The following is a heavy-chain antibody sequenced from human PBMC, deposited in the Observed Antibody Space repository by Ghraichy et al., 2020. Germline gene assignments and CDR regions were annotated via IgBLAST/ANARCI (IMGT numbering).Heavy chain of an antibody. CDR1: GGSFSGYY. D-gene: IGHD3-16*01. J-gene: IGHJ5*02. CDR2: INHSGST. V-gene: IGHV4-34*01. CDR3: ARGAPLGLNWFDP. Sequence: SETLSLTCAVYGGSFSGYYWSWIRQPPGKGLEWIGEINHSGSTNYNPSLKSRVTISVDTSKSQFSLKLSSVTAADTAVYYCARGAPLGLNWFDPWGQGNLVTVSS.